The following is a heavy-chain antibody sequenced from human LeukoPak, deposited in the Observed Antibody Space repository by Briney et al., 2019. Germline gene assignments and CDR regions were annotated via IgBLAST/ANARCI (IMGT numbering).Heavy chain of an antibody. Sequence: PSETLSLTCTVSGGSITVHYWSWVRQPPGKGLEWIGYFYYSGSTNYNPSLKSRVTMSGDTSKNQFSLKLTSVTAADTAVYYCTTNAGPAAFDSFGIWGQGTLVTVSS. V-gene: IGHV4-59*11. D-gene: IGHD6-13*01. CDR1: GGSITVHY. J-gene: IGHJ3*02. CDR3: TTNAGPAAFDSFGI. CDR2: FYYSGST.